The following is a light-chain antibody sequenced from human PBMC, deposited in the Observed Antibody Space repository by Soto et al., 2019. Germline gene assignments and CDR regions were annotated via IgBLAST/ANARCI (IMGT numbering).Light chain of an antibody. CDR3: LQDYHLPIT. V-gene: IGKV3D-7*01. CDR1: QSISRW. Sequence: MTQSPSTLSASVGGRVTITCRASQSISRWLAWYQQKPGQAPRLVIYGAPTRATGIPARFSGSGRGSGTDFTLTISSLHPEDFAVYYCLQDYHLPITFGQGTRLEIK. CDR2: GAP. J-gene: IGKJ5*01.